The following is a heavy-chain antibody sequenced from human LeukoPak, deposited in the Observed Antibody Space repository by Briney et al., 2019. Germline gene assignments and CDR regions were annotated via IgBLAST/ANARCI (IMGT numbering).Heavy chain of an antibody. D-gene: IGHD2-21*02. V-gene: IGHV3-23*01. CDR2: ISGSGGST. CDR1: GFTFSSYA. J-gene: IGHJ5*02. CDR3: AKDPDCGGDCFENWFDP. Sequence: GGSLRLSCAASGFTFSSYAMSWVRQAPGKGLEWVSAISGSGGSTYYADSVKGRFTISRDNSKNTLYLQMNSQRAEDTAVYYCAKDPDCGGDCFENWFDPWGQGTLVTVSS.